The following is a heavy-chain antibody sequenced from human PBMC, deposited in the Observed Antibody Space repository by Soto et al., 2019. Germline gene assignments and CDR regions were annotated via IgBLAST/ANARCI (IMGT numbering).Heavy chain of an antibody. CDR2: ISAYNGNT. Sequence: ASVKVSCKASGYTFTSYGISWVRQAPGQGLEWMGWISAYNGNTNYAQKLQGRVTMTTDTSTSTAYMELRSLRSDDTAVYYCARDAKPYYDFWSGPTVYYFDYWGQGTLVTVSS. CDR1: GYTFTSYG. J-gene: IGHJ4*02. D-gene: IGHD3-3*01. CDR3: ARDAKPYYDFWSGPTVYYFDY. V-gene: IGHV1-18*01.